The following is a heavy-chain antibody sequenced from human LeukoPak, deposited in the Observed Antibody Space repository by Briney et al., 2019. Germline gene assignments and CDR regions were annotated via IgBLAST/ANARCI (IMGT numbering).Heavy chain of an antibody. V-gene: IGHV1-69*05. Sequence: SVKVSCKASGGTFSSYAISWVQQAPGQGLEWMGGIIPIFDTVNYAQKFQGRVTITTDESTSTAYMELSSLRSEDTAVYYCAREGYCSSTSCPYYFDYWGQGTLVTVSS. D-gene: IGHD2-2*01. CDR3: AREGYCSSTSCPYYFDY. CDR2: IIPIFDTV. CDR1: GGTFSSYA. J-gene: IGHJ4*02.